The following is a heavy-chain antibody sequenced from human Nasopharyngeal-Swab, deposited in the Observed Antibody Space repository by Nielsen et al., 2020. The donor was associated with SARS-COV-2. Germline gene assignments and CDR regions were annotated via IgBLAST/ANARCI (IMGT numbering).Heavy chain of an antibody. CDR1: GFSLSTARMV. D-gene: IGHD3-16*01. CDR2: IFSNDEK. J-gene: IGHJ5*02. CDR3: ARIEARLNWFDP. V-gene: IGHV2-26*01. Sequence: SGPTLVKPTETLTLTCTVSGFSLSTARMVVSWIRQPPGKALEWLAHIFSNDEKSYSTSLKSRLTISKDNSKSQVVLTMTNMDPVDTATYYCARIEARLNWFDPWGQGTLVTVSS.